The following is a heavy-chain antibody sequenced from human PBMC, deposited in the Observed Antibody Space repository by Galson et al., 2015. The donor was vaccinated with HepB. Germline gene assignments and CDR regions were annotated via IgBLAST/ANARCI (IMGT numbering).Heavy chain of an antibody. V-gene: IGHV3-11*06. CDR2: ISSSSSYT. Sequence: SLRLSCAASGFTFSDYYMRWVRQAPGKGLEWVSYISSSSSYTNYADSVKGRFTISRDNAKNSLYLQMNSLRAEDTAVYYCAREPSRELWLREDYYGMDVWGQGTTVTVSS. J-gene: IGHJ6*02. CDR1: GFTFSDYY. D-gene: IGHD5-18*01. CDR3: AREPSRELWLREDYYGMDV.